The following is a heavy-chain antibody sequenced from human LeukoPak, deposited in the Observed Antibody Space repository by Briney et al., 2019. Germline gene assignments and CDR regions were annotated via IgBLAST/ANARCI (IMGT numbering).Heavy chain of an antibody. CDR1: GYTFTSYG. CDR3: ARDHTYYYDSSGYYYDY. V-gene: IGHV1-18*01. CDR2: ISAYNGNT. Sequence: ASVKVSCKASGYTFTSYGISWVRQAPGQGLEWMGWISAYNGNTNYAQKLQGRVTMTTDTSTSTAYMELSSLRSEDTAVYYCARDHTYYYDSSGYYYDYWGQGTLVTVSS. D-gene: IGHD3-22*01. J-gene: IGHJ4*02.